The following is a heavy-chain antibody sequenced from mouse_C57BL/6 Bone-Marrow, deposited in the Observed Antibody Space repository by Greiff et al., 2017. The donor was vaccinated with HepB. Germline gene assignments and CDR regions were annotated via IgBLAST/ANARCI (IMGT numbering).Heavy chain of an antibody. V-gene: IGHV1-69*01. CDR1: GYTFTSYW. J-gene: IGHJ3*01. CDR3: ARPGWLLPFAY. Sequence: VQLQQPGAELVMPGASVKLSCKASGYTFTSYWMHWVKQRPGQGLEWIGEIDPSDSYTNYNQKFKGKSTLTVDKSSSTAYMQLSSLTSEDSAVYCCARPGWLLPFAYWGQGTLVTVSA. CDR2: IDPSDSYT. D-gene: IGHD2-3*01.